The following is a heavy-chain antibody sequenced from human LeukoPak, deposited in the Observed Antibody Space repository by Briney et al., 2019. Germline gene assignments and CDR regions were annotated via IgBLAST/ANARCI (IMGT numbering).Heavy chain of an antibody. CDR2: IYYSGST. CDR3: AGSYGFGSSYYYGMDV. D-gene: IGHD2-15*01. J-gene: IGHJ6*02. V-gene: IGHV4-59*08. Sequence: SETLSLTCTVSGGSISSYYWSWIRQPPGKGLEWIGYIYYSGSTNYNPSLKSRVTISVDTSKNQFSLKLSSVTAADTAVYYCAGSYGFGSSYYYGMDVWGQGTTVTVSS. CDR1: GGSISSYY.